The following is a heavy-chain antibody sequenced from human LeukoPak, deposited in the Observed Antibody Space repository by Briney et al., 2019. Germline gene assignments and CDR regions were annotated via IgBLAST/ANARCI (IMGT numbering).Heavy chain of an antibody. Sequence: SESLSLTCAVPGGSISGYYWSWIRQPAEKGLEWIGRIYSSGYTNYNPSLKSRVTMSVDTSKNQFSLKLSSVTAADTAVYYCARGEHDFDSWGQGTLVTVSS. V-gene: IGHV4-4*07. J-gene: IGHJ4*02. CDR2: IYSSGYT. D-gene: IGHD1/OR15-1a*01. CDR3: ARGEHDFDS. CDR1: GGSISGYY.